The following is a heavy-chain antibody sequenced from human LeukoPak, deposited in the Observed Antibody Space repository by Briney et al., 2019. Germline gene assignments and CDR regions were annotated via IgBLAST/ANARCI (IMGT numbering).Heavy chain of an antibody. D-gene: IGHD3-9*01. CDR2: IYSGGST. V-gene: IGHV3-53*01. CDR1: GFTVSSNY. J-gene: IGHJ4*02. CDR3: ASYDILTGYTDY. Sequence: GGSLRLSCAASGFTVSSNYMSWVRQAPGKGLEWVSVIYSGGSTYYADSVKGRFTISRDNSKNTLYLQMNSLRAEDTAVYYCASYDILTGYTDYWGQGTLVTVSS.